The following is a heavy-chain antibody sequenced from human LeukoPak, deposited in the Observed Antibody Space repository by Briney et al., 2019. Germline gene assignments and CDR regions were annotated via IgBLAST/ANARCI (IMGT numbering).Heavy chain of an antibody. J-gene: IGHJ4*02. CDR3: ARDAYSGSGSPQNY. CDR1: GFTFSTYW. V-gene: IGHV3-7*01. Sequence: PGGSLRLSCAASGFTFSTYWMSWVRQAPGKGLEWVANIKQDGSEKHYVDSVKDRFTISRDNTKNLLYLQMNSLRAADTSVSYCARDAYSGSGSPQNYWGQGTLVTVSS. CDR2: IKQDGSEK. D-gene: IGHD3-10*01.